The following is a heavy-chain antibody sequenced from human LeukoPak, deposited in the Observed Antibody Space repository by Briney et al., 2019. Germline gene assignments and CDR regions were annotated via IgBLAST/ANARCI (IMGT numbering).Heavy chain of an antibody. J-gene: IGHJ4*02. D-gene: IGHD3-10*01. Sequence: GRSLRLSCAASGFTFTDYAMHWVRQAPGKGLEWVSDISYDGSNKYYADSVKGRFTISRGNSKNTLYLQMNSLRAEDTAVYYCAKDYYGSGATPEGWGQGTLVTVSS. CDR3: AKDYYGSGATPEG. CDR2: ISYDGSNK. CDR1: GFTFTDYA. V-gene: IGHV3-30*18.